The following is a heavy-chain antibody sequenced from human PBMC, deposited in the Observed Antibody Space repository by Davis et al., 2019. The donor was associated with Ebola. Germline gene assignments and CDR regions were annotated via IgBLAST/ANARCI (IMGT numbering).Heavy chain of an antibody. Sequence: AASVKVSCKASGGTFISYAITWVRQAPGQGLEWMGGIIPIFGTANYAQRFQGRVTITADKSTSTAYMELSSLRSEDTAVYYCARGNVGGVEMATITYRYWGQGTLVTVSS. D-gene: IGHD5-24*01. CDR2: IIPIFGTA. V-gene: IGHV1-69*06. J-gene: IGHJ4*02. CDR3: ARGNVGGVEMATITYRY. CDR1: GGTFISYA.